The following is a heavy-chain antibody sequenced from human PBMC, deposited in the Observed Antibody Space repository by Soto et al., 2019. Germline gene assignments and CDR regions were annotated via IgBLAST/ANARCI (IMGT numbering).Heavy chain of an antibody. J-gene: IGHJ4*02. V-gene: IGHV3-48*02. D-gene: IGHD1-26*01. Sequence: GGSLRLSCAASGFTFGAYSMNWVRQAPGKGLEWISYISSLSSPRYYAESVEGRFIISRNNAKKSLYLQMNSLRDEDTADYFCVREDILGARSFDYWGQGTRVTVSS. CDR2: ISSLSSPR. CDR3: VREDILGARSFDY. CDR1: GFTFGAYS.